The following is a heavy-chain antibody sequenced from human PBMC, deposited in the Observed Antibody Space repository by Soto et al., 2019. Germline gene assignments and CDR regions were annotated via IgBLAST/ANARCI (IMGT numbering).Heavy chain of an antibody. J-gene: IGHJ4*02. D-gene: IGHD6-19*01. V-gene: IGHV1-69*01. CDR2: FVPLLGTP. CDR3: ARECSSGWAGY. CDR1: GGTFSTSG. Sequence: QVHLVQSGAEVKKPGSSVKVSCKASGGTFSTSGISWVRQAPGQGLEWVGRFVPLLGTPTYAQRFKGRVTITADESTSTAYMELSSLRSEDTAVYYCARECSSGWAGYWGQGTLVAVSS.